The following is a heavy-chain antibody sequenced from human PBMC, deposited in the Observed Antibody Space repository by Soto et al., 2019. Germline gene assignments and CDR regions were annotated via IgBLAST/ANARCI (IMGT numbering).Heavy chain of an antibody. CDR1: GYTLTELS. J-gene: IGHJ3*02. D-gene: IGHD3-10*01. CDR3: ATDSGGWLQYAFDI. CDR2: FDPEDGET. V-gene: IGHV1-24*01. Sequence: ASVKVSCKVSGYTLTELSMHWVRQAPGKGLEWMGGFDPEDGETIYAQKFQGRVTMTEDTSTDTAYMELSSLRSEDTAVYYCATDSGGWLQYAFDIWGQGTMVTVSS.